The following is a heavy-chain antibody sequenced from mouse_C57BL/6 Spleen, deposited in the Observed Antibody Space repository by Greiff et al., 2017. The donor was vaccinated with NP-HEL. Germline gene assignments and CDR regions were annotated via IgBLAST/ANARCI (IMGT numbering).Heavy chain of an antibody. V-gene: IGHV5-9-1*02. Sequence: EVHLVESGEGLVKPGGSLKLSCAASGFTFSSYAMSWVRQTPEKRLEWVAYISSGGDYIYYADTVKGRFTISRDNARNTLYLQMSSLKSEDTAMYYCTREEGFYAMDYWGQGTSVTVSS. CDR1: GFTFSSYA. CDR2: ISSGGDYI. J-gene: IGHJ4*01. CDR3: TREEGFYAMDY.